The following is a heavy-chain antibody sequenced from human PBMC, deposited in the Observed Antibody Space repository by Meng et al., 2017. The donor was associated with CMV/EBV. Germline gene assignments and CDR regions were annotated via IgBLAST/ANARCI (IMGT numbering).Heavy chain of an antibody. J-gene: IGHJ4*02. CDR1: GGFFSGFF. D-gene: IGHD3-22*01. CDR3: ARERGDDSGYNFDS. CDR2: IYSTGGT. Sequence: QVRRKGPGPGLVKPSETLSLTCSVSGGFFSGFFWTWIRQSAGKGLEWIGRIYSTGGTNYNPSFESRVTISLDGSNNQFSLKLNSVTAADTAIYYCARERGDDSGYNFDSWGQGTLVTVSS. V-gene: IGHV4-4*07.